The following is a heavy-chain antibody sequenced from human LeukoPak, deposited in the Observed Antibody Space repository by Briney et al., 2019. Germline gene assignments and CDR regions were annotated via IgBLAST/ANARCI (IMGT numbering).Heavy chain of an antibody. CDR1: GFTFSNYA. J-gene: IGHJ1*01. Sequence: GGSLRLSCAASGFTFSNYAMSWVRQAPGKGLEWVSAISGSASSTYHADSVKGRFTISRDNSKNSLYLQMNSLRAEDTALYYCAKDSAPYYYDSSGYYDEYFQHWGQGTLVTVSS. D-gene: IGHD3-22*01. CDR2: ISGSASST. CDR3: AKDSAPYYYDSSGYYDEYFQH. V-gene: IGHV3-23*01.